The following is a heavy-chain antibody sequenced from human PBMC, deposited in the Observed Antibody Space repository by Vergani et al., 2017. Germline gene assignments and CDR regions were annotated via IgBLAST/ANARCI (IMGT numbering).Heavy chain of an antibody. Sequence: EVQLLESGGGLVQPGGSLRLSCAASGFTFSSYAMSWVRQAPGKGLEWVSAISGSGGSTSYADSVKGRFTISRDNSKNTLYLQMNSLRAEDPAVYYCSEDRACFGESDDAFDIWGQGTMVTVSS. J-gene: IGHJ3*02. CDR3: SEDRACFGESDDAFDI. CDR1: GFTFSSYA. D-gene: IGHD3-10*01. CDR2: ISGSGGST. V-gene: IGHV3-23*01.